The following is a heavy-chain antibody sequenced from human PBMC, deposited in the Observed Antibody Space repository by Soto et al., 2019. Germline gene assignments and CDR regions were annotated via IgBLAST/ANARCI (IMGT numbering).Heavy chain of an antibody. Sequence: GGSLRLSCAASGFTFSSYWMHWVRQAPGKGLVWVSRINSDGSSTSYADSVKGRFTISRDNAKNTLYLQMNSLRVEDTAVYYCARDPENSSGFYWGQGTLVTVSS. CDR3: ARDPENSSGFY. CDR2: INSDGSST. CDR1: GFTFSSYW. J-gene: IGHJ4*02. D-gene: IGHD6-19*01. V-gene: IGHV3-74*01.